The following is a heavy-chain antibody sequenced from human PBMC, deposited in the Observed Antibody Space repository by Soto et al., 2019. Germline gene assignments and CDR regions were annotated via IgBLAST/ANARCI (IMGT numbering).Heavy chain of an antibody. CDR3: ARAEIWFGELLSLPY. V-gene: IGHV1-3*01. CDR2: INAGNGNT. J-gene: IGHJ4*02. D-gene: IGHD3-10*01. CDR1: GYTFTSYA. Sequence: GASVKVSCKASGYTFTSYAMHWVRQAPGQRLEWMGWINAGNGNTKYSQKFQGRVTITRDTSASTAYMELSSLRSEDTAVYYCARAEIWFGELLSLPYWGQGTLVTVSS.